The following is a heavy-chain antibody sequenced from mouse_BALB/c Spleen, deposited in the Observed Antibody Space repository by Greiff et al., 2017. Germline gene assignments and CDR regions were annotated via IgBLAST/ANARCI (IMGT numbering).Heavy chain of an antibody. D-gene: IGHD2-4*01. CDR2: IWAGGST. CDR1: GFSLTSYG. V-gene: IGHV2-9*02. J-gene: IGHJ3*01. Sequence: VQLQESGPGLVAPSQSLSITCTVSGFSLTSYGVHWVRQPPGKGLEWLGVIWAGGSTNYNSALMSRLSISKDNSKSQVFLKMNSLQTDDTAMYYCARDDYDKAFAYWGQGTLVTVSA. CDR3: ARDDYDKAFAY.